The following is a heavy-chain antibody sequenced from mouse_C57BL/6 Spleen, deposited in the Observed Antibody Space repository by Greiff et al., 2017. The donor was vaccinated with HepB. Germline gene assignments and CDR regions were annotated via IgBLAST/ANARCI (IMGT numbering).Heavy chain of an antibody. V-gene: IGHV1-69*01. CDR2: IDPSDSYT. CDR3: ARPYYYGSSSFYAMDY. D-gene: IGHD1-1*01. CDR1: GYTFTSYW. Sequence: LQPGAELVMPGASVKLSCKASGYTFTSYWMHWVKQRPGQGLEWIGEIDPSDSYTNYNQKFKGKSTLTVDKSSSTAYMQLSSLTSEDSAVYYCARPYYYGSSSFYAMDYWGQGTSVTVSS. J-gene: IGHJ4*01.